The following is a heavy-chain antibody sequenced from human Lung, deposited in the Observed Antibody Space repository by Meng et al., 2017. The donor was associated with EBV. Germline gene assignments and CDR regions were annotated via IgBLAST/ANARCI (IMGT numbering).Heavy chain of an antibody. CDR1: GGSISSGDYY. V-gene: IGHV4-30-4*01. CDR3: AREYSSSSGLPGP. CDR2: IYYSGST. J-gene: IGHJ5*02. D-gene: IGHD6-6*01. Sequence: QEPGPGLVKPSGTLSLPCTVSGGSISSGDYYWSWIRQPPGKGLEWIGYIYYSGSTYYNPSLKSRVTISVDTSKNQFSLKLSSVTAADTAVYYCAREYSSSSGLPGPWGQGTLVTVSS.